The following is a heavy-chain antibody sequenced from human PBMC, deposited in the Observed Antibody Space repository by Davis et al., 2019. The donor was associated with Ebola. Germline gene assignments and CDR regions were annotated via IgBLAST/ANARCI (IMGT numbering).Heavy chain of an antibody. CDR3: ARSTSCSN. CDR2: ISYDGSNK. V-gene: IGHV3-30*04. Sequence: PGWSLRLSCAASGFTFSSYAMHWVRQAPGKGLEWVAVISYDGSNKYYADSVKGRFTISRDNSKNTLYLQMNSLRAEDTAVYYCARSTSCSNWGQGTLVTVSS. J-gene: IGHJ4*02. D-gene: IGHD2-2*01. CDR1: GFTFSSYA.